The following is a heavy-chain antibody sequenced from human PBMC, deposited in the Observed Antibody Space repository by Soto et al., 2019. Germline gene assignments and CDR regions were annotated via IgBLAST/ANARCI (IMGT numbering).Heavy chain of an antibody. CDR3: ARGFISLDY. Sequence: KPSETLSLTCAVYGGSFSGYYWSWIRQPPGKGLEWIGEINHSGSTNYNPSLKSRVTISVDTSKNQFSLKLSSVTAADTAVYYCARGFISLDYWGQGTLVTVSS. D-gene: IGHD3-10*01. V-gene: IGHV4-34*01. J-gene: IGHJ4*02. CDR2: INHSGST. CDR1: GGSFSGYY.